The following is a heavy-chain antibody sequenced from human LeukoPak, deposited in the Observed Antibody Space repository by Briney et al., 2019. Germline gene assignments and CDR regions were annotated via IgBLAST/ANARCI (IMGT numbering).Heavy chain of an antibody. CDR3: ARDWGSGWVLYYFDY. D-gene: IGHD6-19*01. J-gene: IGHJ4*02. Sequence: SETLSLTCTVSGGSISSGSYYWSWIRQPAGKGREGIGSIYDSGSTYYNPSLKSRVTISVDTSKNQFSLKLSSVTAADTAVYYCARDWGSGWVLYYFDYWGQGTLVTASS. CDR2: IYDSGST. V-gene: IGHV4-39*07. CDR1: GGSISSGSYY.